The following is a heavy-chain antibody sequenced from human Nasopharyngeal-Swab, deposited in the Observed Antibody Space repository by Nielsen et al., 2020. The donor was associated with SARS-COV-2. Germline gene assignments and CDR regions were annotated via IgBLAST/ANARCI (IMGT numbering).Heavy chain of an antibody. V-gene: IGHV3-23*01. CDR2: ISGSGGST. CDR3: AKDLGVESPLWFDY. J-gene: IGHJ4*02. Sequence: GESLKISCTASGFTFSSYAMSWVRQAPGKGLAWVSEISGSGGSTYYAESVKGRFTISRDNSKNTLYLQMSSLRAEDTAIYYCAKDLGVESPLWFDYWGQGTLLTVSS. CDR1: GFTFSSYA. D-gene: IGHD4-23*01.